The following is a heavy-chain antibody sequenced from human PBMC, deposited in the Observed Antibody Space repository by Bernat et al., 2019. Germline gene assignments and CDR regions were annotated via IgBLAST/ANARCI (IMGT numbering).Heavy chain of an antibody. J-gene: IGHJ6*02. CDR1: GFTFSSYA. D-gene: IGHD3-16*01. CDR2: ISYDGINK. CDR3: ARDRRGTDSGGMDV. Sequence: QVQLVESGGGVVQPGRSLRLSCAASGFTFSSYAIHWVRQAPGKGLEWVAAISYDGINKYYADSVKGRFTISRDNSKNTLYLQMISLRAEDTAVYYCARDRRGTDSGGMDVWGQGTMVTVSS. V-gene: IGHV3-30*04.